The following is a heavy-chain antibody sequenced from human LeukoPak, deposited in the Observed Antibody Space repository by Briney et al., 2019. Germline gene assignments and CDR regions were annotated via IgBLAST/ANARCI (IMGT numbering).Heavy chain of an antibody. CDR1: GGSFSGYY. Sequence: SETLSLPCAVYGGSFSGYYWSWIRQPPAKGLEWIGEINHSGSTNYNPSLKSRVTISVDTSKNQFSLKLSSVTAADTAVYYCARGPHTGVNYYDSSGYYYWGQGTLVIVSS. J-gene: IGHJ4*02. V-gene: IGHV4-34*01. CDR2: INHSGST. D-gene: IGHD3-22*01. CDR3: ARGPHTGVNYYDSSGYYY.